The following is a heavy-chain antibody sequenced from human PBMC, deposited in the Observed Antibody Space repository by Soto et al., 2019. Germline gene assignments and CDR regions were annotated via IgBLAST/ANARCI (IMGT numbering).Heavy chain of an antibody. Sequence: ASVKVSCKASGYTFTSYYMHWVRQVPGQGLEWMGIINPSGGSTSYAQKFQGRVTMTRDTSTSTVYMELSSLRSEDTAVYYCARGSPGYSSGWDAFDIWGQGTMVTVS. CDR3: ARGSPGYSSGWDAFDI. D-gene: IGHD6-19*01. CDR1: GYTFTSYY. CDR2: INPSGGST. V-gene: IGHV1-46*01. J-gene: IGHJ3*02.